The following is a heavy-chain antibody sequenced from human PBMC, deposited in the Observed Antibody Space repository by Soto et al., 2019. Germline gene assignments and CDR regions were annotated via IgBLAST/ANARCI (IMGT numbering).Heavy chain of an antibody. D-gene: IGHD5-18*01. CDR1: GGSISSGGYY. CDR3: XRDSVEGIQFGMMGMDV. Sequence: PSETLSLTCTVSGGSISSGGYYWSWIRQHPGKGLEWIGYIYYSGSTYYNPSLKSRVTISVDTSKNQFSLKLSSVTAADTAVYYCXRDSVEGIQFGMMGMDVWGQGTTVTVSS. V-gene: IGHV4-31*03. J-gene: IGHJ6*02. CDR2: IYYSGST.